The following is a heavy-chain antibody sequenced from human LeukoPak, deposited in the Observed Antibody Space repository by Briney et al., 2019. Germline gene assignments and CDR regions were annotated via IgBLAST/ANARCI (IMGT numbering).Heavy chain of an antibody. V-gene: IGHV4-30-2*01. D-gene: IGHD4-11*01. CDR3: ARTVTTTHFDY. J-gene: IGHJ4*02. CDR1: GGSISSSGYS. Sequence: PSQTLSLTCAVSGGSISSSGYSWSWIRQPPGKGLEWIGYIYHSGGTYYNPSLKSRVTISVDRSSNQFSLKLTSVTAADTAVYYCARTVTTTHFDYWGQGTLVIVSS. CDR2: IYHSGGT.